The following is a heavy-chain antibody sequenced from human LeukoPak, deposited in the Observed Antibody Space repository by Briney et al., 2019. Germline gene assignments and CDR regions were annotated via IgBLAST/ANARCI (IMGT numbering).Heavy chain of an antibody. J-gene: IGHJ6*02. CDR2: MNPNSGNT. CDR3: ARMWERMSGWAYYYYGMGV. V-gene: IGHV1-8*01. CDR1: GYTFTSYD. D-gene: IGHD6-19*01. Sequence: AASVKVSCKASGYTFTSYDINWVRQATGQGLEWMGWMNPNSGNTGYAQKFQGRVTMTRNTSISTAYMELSSLRSEDTAVYYCARMWERMSGWAYYYYGMGVWGQGTTVTVSS.